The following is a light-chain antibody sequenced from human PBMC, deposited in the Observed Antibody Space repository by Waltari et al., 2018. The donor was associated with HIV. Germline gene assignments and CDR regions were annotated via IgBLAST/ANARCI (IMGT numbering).Light chain of an antibody. J-gene: IGKJ4*02. CDR3: QQYNNWPRT. Sequence: EIVMTQSPATLSVSPGERGTLHCRASQSINNTLAWYQHKPGQAPRLLIYGASTRATGIPARFSGSGSGTDFTLNISTLQSEDFAVYYCQQYNNWPRTFGRGTKVEIK. V-gene: IGKV3-15*01. CDR2: GAS. CDR1: QSINNT.